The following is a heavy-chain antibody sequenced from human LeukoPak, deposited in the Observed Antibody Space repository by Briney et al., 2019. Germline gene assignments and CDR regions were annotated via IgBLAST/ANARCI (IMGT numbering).Heavy chain of an antibody. Sequence: SETLSLTCTVSGGSISTSSYYWGWIRQPPGKGLECIGNIYYSGSTYYNPSLKSRVTISVDTSKNQFSLKLSSVTAADTAVYYCARTPAYCSGGSCYPHDAFDIWGQGTMVTVSS. CDR1: GGSISTSSYY. D-gene: IGHD2-15*01. J-gene: IGHJ3*02. CDR3: ARTPAYCSGGSCYPHDAFDI. V-gene: IGHV4-39*07. CDR2: IYYSGST.